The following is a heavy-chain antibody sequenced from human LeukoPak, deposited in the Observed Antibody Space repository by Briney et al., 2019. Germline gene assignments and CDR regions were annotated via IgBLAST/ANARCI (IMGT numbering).Heavy chain of an antibody. D-gene: IGHD1-7*01. Sequence: GGSLRLSCAASGFTFDDYGMRWVRQAPGKGLEWVSGINWNGGSTGYADSVKGRFTISRDNAKNSLYLQMNSLRAEDTALYHCARSSITGTTRSRYYGMDAWGQGTTVTVSS. J-gene: IGHJ6*02. CDR3: ARSSITGTTRSRYYGMDA. V-gene: IGHV3-20*01. CDR2: INWNGGST. CDR1: GFTFDDYG.